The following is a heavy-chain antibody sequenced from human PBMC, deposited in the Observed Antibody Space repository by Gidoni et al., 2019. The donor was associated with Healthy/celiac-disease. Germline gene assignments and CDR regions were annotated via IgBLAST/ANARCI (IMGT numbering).Heavy chain of an antibody. J-gene: IGHJ4*02. CDR2: ISGSGGST. D-gene: IGHD4-17*01. Sequence: EVQLLESGGGLVQPGGSLRLSCAASGFTFSSYAMSWGRQAPGKGLEWVSAISGSGGSTYYADSVKGRFTISRDNSKNTLYLKMNSLRAEDTAVYYCAKARYGDYNILYFDYWGQGTLVTVSS. V-gene: IGHV3-23*01. CDR1: GFTFSSYA. CDR3: AKARYGDYNILYFDY.